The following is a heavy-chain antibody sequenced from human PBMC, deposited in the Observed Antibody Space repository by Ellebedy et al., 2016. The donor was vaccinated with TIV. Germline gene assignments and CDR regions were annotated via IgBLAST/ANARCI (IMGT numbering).Heavy chain of an antibody. V-gene: IGHV3-9*01. D-gene: IGHD4-17*01. Sequence: PGGSLRLSCAASGFTFDDYAMHWVRQAPGKGLEWVSGISWNSGSIGYADSVKGRFTISRDNAKNSLYLQMNSLRAEDTALYYCAKALYDYGEPFDYWGQGTLVTVSS. CDR2: ISWNSGSI. CDR3: AKALYDYGEPFDY. J-gene: IGHJ4*02. CDR1: GFTFDDYA.